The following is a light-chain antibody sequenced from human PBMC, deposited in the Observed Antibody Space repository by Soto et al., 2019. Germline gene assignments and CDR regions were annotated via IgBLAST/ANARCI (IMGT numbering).Light chain of an antibody. CDR3: SSYTSSSTLYYV. CDR2: DVS. V-gene: IGLV2-14*01. CDR1: SNDVGGYNY. J-gene: IGLJ1*01. Sequence: QSALTQPASVSGSPGQSITISCTGASNDVGGYNYVSWYQQHPGRAPKLMIYDVSNRPSGVSNRFSVSKSGNTASLTISGLQAEDEADYYCSSYTSSSTLYYVFGTGTKVTVL.